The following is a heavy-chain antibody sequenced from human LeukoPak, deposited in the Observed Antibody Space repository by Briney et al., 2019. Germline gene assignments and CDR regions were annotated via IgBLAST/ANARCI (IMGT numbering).Heavy chain of an antibody. CDR3: AKDMGGLLAKHYLDY. CDR2: IRYDGSSK. D-gene: IGHD1-26*01. CDR1: GFTFSSHG. J-gene: IGHJ4*02. V-gene: IGHV3-30*02. Sequence: GGSLRLSCAASGFTFSSHGIHWVRQAPGKGLEWVAFIRYDGSSKYNADSVKGRFTISKDNSKNTVYLQMSRLRAEDTAVYYCAKDMGGLLAKHYLDYWGQGTLITVSS.